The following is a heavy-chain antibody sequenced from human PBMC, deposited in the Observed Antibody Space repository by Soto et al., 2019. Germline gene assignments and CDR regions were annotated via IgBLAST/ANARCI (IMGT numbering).Heavy chain of an antibody. Sequence: PGGSLRLSCAASGFTFSSYGMHWVRQAPGKGLEWVAVISYDGSNKYYADSVKGRFTISRDNSKNTLYLQMNSLRAEDTAVYYCAKATGTPPYGMDVWGQGTAVTVSS. CDR1: GFTFSSYG. V-gene: IGHV3-30*18. D-gene: IGHD1-1*01. CDR3: AKATGTPPYGMDV. CDR2: ISYDGSNK. J-gene: IGHJ6*02.